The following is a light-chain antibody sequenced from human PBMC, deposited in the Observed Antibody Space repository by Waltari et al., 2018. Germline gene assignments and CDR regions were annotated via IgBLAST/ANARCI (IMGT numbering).Light chain of an antibody. CDR2: DVS. Sequence: QSALTQPRSVSGSPGQSVTISCTGTSSDVGGYNYVSWYQQHPGKAPKLMIYDVSKRPSGVPHRFSGSKSGNTASLTISGLQAEDEADYYCCSYAGSYTYVFGTGTTVTVL. J-gene: IGLJ1*01. V-gene: IGLV2-11*01. CDR1: SSDVGGYNY. CDR3: CSYAGSYTYV.